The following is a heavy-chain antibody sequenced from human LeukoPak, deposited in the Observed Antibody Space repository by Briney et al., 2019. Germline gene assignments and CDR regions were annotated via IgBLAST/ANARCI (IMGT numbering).Heavy chain of an antibody. CDR1: GYTFTGYY. D-gene: IGHD2-15*01. J-gene: IGHJ5*01. CDR3: ARDWHCSGGSCYSDWFAS. Sequence: ASVKVSCKASGYTFTGYYMHWVRQAPGQGLEWMGWINPNSGGTNYAQKFQGRVTMTRDTSISTAYMELSRLRSDDTAVYYCARDWHCSGGSCYSDWFASWGQGTLVTVSS. CDR2: INPNSGGT. V-gene: IGHV1-2*02.